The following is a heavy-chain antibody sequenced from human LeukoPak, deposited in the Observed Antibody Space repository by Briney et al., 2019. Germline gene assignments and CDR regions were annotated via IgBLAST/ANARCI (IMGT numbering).Heavy chain of an antibody. V-gene: IGHV3-7*01. CDR2: IKHDGSEK. CDR3: ARGAQYSQH. Sequence: GGSLRLSCVASGFTFTSYWMSWVRQAPGKGLEWVAIIKHDGSEKYYVDSVEGRFTISRDNAENSLYLQMNSLRAEDTAVYYCARGAQYSQHWGQGTLVTVSS. CDR1: GFTFTSYW. J-gene: IGHJ1*01.